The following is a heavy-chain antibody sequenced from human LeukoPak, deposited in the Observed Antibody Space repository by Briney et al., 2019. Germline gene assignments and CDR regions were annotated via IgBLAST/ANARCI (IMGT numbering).Heavy chain of an antibody. CDR2: VSTSGTTK. V-gene: IGHV3-48*03. J-gene: IGHJ4*02. D-gene: IGHD3-22*01. CDR3: AKDPGASYYDSSGYYPSSIDY. Sequence: SGGSLRLSCAASGFTFRTYEMNWVRQAPGKGLEWVSYVSTSGTTKYYADSVKGRFTISRDNSKNTLHLQMNSLRAEDTAVYYCAKDPGASYYDSSGYYPSSIDYWGQGTLVTVSS. CDR1: GFTFRTYE.